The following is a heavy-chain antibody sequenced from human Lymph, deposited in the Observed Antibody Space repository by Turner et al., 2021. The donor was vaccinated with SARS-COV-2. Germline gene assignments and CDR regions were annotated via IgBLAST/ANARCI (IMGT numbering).Heavy chain of an antibody. D-gene: IGHD5-18*01. CDR3: ARHGNELGIQL. CDR2: SSNSGSN. Sequence: VQLQESGPGVVQPSETLSLTCTVSVGSIRSYCWSCIRQPPGKGLEWIGCSSNSGSNNYIPSLKSRVNISLDTSKNQFSLKQSSVTAADTAVYYCARHGNELGIQLWGQGTLVTVSS. V-gene: IGHV4-59*08. J-gene: IGHJ4*02. CDR1: VGSIRSYC.